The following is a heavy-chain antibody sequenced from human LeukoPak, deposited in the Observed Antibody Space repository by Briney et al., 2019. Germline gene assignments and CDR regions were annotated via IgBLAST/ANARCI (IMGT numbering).Heavy chain of an antibody. CDR2: ISGSGGST. CDR3: AKDNYDFWSGVRNAFDI. Sequence: GGSLRLSCAASGFTFSSYDMSWVRQAPGKGLEWVSAISGSGGSTYYADSVKGRFTISRDNSKNTLHLQINSLRAEDTAVYYCAKDNYDFWSGVRNAFDIWGQGTMVTVSS. D-gene: IGHD3-3*01. CDR1: GFTFSSYD. J-gene: IGHJ3*02. V-gene: IGHV3-23*01.